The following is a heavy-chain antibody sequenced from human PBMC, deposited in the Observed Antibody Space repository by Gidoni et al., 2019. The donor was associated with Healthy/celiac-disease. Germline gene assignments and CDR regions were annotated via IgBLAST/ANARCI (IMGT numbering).Heavy chain of an antibody. D-gene: IGHD3-22*01. J-gene: IGHJ4*02. CDR2: IYYSGST. Sequence: QLQLQESGPGLVKPSETLSLTCTVSGGSISSSSYYWGWIRQPPGKGLEWIGSIYYSGSTYYNPSLKSRVTISVDTSKNQFSLKLSSVTAADTAVYYCARPVQATYYDSSGYEGDWGQGTLVTVSS. CDR3: ARPVQATYYDSSGYEGD. CDR1: GGSISSSSYY. V-gene: IGHV4-39*01.